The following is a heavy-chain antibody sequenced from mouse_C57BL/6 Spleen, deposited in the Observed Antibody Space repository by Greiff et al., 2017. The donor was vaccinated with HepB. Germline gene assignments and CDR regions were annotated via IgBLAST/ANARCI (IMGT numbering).Heavy chain of an antibody. CDR3: ARECYSNYFFDY. CDR2: ISSGGSYT. D-gene: IGHD2-5*01. CDR1: GFTFSSYG. J-gene: IGHJ2*01. Sequence: EVKLMESGGDLVKPGGSLKLSCAASGFTFSSYGMSWVRQTPDKRLEWVATISSGGSYTYYPDSVKGRFTISRDNAKNTLYLQMSSLKSEDTAMYYCARECYSNYFFDYWGQGTTLTVSS. V-gene: IGHV5-6*01.